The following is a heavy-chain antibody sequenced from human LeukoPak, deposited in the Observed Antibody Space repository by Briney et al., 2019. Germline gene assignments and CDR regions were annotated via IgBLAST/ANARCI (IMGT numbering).Heavy chain of an antibody. CDR3: ARRSWFGELLFSYYYYYMDV. J-gene: IGHJ6*03. V-gene: IGHV7-4-1*02. D-gene: IGHD3-10*01. CDR2: INTNTGNP. CDR1: GYTFTSYA. Sequence: GASVKVSCKASGYTFTSYAMNWVRQAPGQGLEWMGWINTNTGNPTYAQGFTGRFVFSLDTSVSTAYLQISSLKAEDTAVYYCARRSWFGELLFSYYYYYMDVWGKGTTVTVSS.